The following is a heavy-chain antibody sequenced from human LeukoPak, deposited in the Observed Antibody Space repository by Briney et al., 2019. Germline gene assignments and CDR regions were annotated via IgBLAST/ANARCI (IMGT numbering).Heavy chain of an antibody. CDR2: IYYSGST. J-gene: IGHJ4*02. V-gene: IGHV4-59*08. D-gene: IGHD6-13*01. Sequence: SETLSLTCIVSGGSIRNYYWSWIRQPPGKGLEWIGYIYYSGSTNYNPSLKSRVTISVDTSKNQFSLKLSSVTAADTAVYYCARLAAAGGSFDYWGQGTLVTVSS. CDR1: GGSIRNYY. CDR3: ARLAAAGGSFDY.